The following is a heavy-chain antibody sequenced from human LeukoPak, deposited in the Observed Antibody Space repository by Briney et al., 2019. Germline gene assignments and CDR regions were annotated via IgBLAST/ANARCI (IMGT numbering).Heavy chain of an antibody. Sequence: GRSLRLSCAASGFTFSSYGMHWVRQAPGKGLEWVAVIWYDGSNKYYADSVKGRFTISRDNSKNTLYLHMTSLRAEDTAVYYCARMGLNRRDGYNPFDYWGQGTLVTVSS. CDR3: ARMGLNRRDGYNPFDY. CDR1: GFTFSSYG. J-gene: IGHJ4*02. CDR2: IWYDGSNK. D-gene: IGHD5-24*01. V-gene: IGHV3-33*01.